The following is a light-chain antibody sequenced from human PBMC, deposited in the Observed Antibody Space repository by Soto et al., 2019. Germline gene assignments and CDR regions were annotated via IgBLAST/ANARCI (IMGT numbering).Light chain of an antibody. V-gene: IGKV1-39*01. Sequence: DIQMTQSPSSLSASVGDRVTITCRASQSISNYLNWYQQKPGKPPKLLIYAASSLQSGVPSRFSGSGSGTAFTLPVSSPQPEDFSTYYCQQSYSTPFTFGPGTKVDIK. CDR1: QSISNY. J-gene: IGKJ3*01. CDR2: AAS. CDR3: QQSYSTPFT.